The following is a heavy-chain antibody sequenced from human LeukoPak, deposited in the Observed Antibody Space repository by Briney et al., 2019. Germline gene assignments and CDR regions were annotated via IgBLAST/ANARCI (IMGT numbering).Heavy chain of an antibody. V-gene: IGHV3-53*01. D-gene: IGHD2-15*01. J-gene: IGHJ4*02. CDR2: IYSGGST. CDR1: GFIFSNYW. CDR3: ARDQCSGGSCYSD. Sequence: GGSLRLSCAASGFIFSNYWMSWVRQAPGKGLEWVSVIYSGGSTYYADSVKGRFTISRDNSKNTLYLQMNSLRAEDTAVYYCARDQCSGGSCYSDWGQGTLVTVSS.